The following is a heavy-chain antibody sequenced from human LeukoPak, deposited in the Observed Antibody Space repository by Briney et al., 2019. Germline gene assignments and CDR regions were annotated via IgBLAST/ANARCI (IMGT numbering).Heavy chain of an antibody. CDR3: TRVSGQESGGSCYPIDY. V-gene: IGHV3-73*01. CDR1: GFTFSGSA. Sequence: PGGSLRLSCAASGFTFSGSAMHWVRQASGKGLEWVGRIRSKANSYATAYAASVKGRFTISRDDSKNTAYLQMNSLKTEDTAVYYCTRVSGQESGGSCYPIDYWGQGTLVTVSS. D-gene: IGHD2-15*01. J-gene: IGHJ4*02. CDR2: IRSKANSYAT.